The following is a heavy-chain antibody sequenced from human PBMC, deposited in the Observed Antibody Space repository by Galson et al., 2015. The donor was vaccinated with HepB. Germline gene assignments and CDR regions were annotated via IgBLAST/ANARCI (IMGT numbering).Heavy chain of an antibody. CDR2: IWSDGTRQ. D-gene: IGHD6-19*01. CDR1: GFTFNNYG. CDR3: TRDSQIAVADY. V-gene: IGHV3-33*01. J-gene: IGHJ4*02. Sequence: SLRLSCAASGFTFNNYGFHWVRQAPGKGLEWVADIWSDGTRQYYADSVKGRFTISRDNSKNTLYLQMNSLRAEDTAMYYCTRDSQIAVADYWGQGTLVTVSS.